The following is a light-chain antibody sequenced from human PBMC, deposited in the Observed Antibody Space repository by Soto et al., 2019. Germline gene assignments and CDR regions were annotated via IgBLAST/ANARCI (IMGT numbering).Light chain of an antibody. Sequence: PGERVTLTWRGSKSVSICNSTWYQQKPGQAPTHLIYGASSRGTCSPDRFSGSGAGTDVSLTISSLEPEDFAAYYCQQDGSSPGVTFGQGTRLEI. CDR1: KSVSICN. J-gene: IGKJ5*01. CDR3: QQDGSSPGVT. CDR2: GAS. V-gene: IGKV3-20*01.